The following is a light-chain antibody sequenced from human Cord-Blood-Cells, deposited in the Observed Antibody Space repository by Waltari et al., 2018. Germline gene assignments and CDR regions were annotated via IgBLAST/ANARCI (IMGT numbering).Light chain of an antibody. V-gene: IGLV2-23*01. CDR2: EGS. CDR3: CSYAGSSTGV. CDR1: SSHVGSYNL. J-gene: IGLJ3*02. Sequence: QAALTQPDPVSGSRGQATTISRTATSSHVGSYNLVSSYQQHPGKAPKLMMYEGSNRPSGVSNRFSGSKSGNTASVTISGLQAEDEADYYCCSYAGSSTGVVGGGTKLTVL.